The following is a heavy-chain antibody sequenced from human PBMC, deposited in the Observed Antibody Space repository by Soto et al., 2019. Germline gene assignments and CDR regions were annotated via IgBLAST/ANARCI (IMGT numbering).Heavy chain of an antibody. CDR2: MNPNSGNT. CDR3: ATYCSGGSCYVY. V-gene: IGHV1-8*01. J-gene: IGHJ4*02. CDR1: GYTFSSYD. Sequence: ASVKVSCKTSGYTFSSYDINWVRQAPGQGPEWMGWMNPNSGNTGFAQKFQGRVTLTRDTSIRTAYMELSSLRSEDTAVYYCATYCSGGSCYVYWGQGTLVNVPS. D-gene: IGHD2-15*01.